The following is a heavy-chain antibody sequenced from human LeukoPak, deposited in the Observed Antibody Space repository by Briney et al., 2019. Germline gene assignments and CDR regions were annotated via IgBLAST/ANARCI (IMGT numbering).Heavy chain of an antibody. Sequence: SETLSLTCAVSGYSISSGYYWGWIRQPPGKGLEWIGSIYHSGSTYCNPSLKSRVTISVDTSKNQFSLKLSSVTAADTAVYYCARHGLLLRFGELWGLSYFDYWGQGTLVTVSS. CDR3: ARHGLLLRFGELWGLSYFDY. J-gene: IGHJ4*02. V-gene: IGHV4-38-2*01. D-gene: IGHD3-10*01. CDR2: IYHSGST. CDR1: GYSISSGYY.